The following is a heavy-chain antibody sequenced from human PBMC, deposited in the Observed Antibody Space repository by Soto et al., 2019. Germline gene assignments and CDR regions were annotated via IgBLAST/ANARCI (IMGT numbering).Heavy chain of an antibody. CDR2: IIPLFGSA. J-gene: IGHJ6*02. CDR1: GGSFSSYA. D-gene: IGHD1-7*01. CDR3: ARPPGITHEYSYGMDV. V-gene: IGHV1-69*13. Sequence: SVKVSCKSSGGSFSSYAISWVRQAPGQGLEWMGGIIPLFGSANYAQKFQGRVTITADESTSTAYMELSSLRSEDTAVYYCARPPGITHEYSYGMDVWGQGTTVTVSS.